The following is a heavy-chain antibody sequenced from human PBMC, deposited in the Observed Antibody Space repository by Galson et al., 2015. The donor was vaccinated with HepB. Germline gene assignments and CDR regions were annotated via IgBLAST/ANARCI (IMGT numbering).Heavy chain of an antibody. J-gene: IGHJ6*03. CDR1: GGTFSSYA. CDR3: ATESRRDGYNYLNFPVNYYMDV. Sequence: SVKVSCKASGGTFSSYAISWVRQAPGQGLEWMGGIIPIFGTANYAQKFQGRVTITADESTSTAYMELSSLRSEDTAVYYCATESRRDGYNYLNFPVNYYMDVWAKGPRSPSP. CDR2: IIPIFGTA. D-gene: IGHD5-24*01. V-gene: IGHV1-69*13.